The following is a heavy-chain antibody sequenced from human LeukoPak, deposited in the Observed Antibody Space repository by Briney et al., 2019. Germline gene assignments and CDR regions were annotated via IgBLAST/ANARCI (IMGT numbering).Heavy chain of an antibody. CDR3: ARSIVYSSDSDGGYYFDY. Sequence: SVKVSCKASGYIFTRYAMHWVRQAPGQGLEWMGGIIPIFGTANYAQKFQGRVTITADESASTAYMGLSYLRSEDTALYFCARSIVYSSDSDGGYYFDYWGQGTLVTVSS. CDR1: GYIFTRYA. V-gene: IGHV1-69*13. D-gene: IGHD6-19*01. J-gene: IGHJ4*02. CDR2: IIPIFGTA.